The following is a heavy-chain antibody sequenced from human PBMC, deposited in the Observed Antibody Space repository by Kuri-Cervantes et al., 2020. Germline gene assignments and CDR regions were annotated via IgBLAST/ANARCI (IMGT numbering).Heavy chain of an antibody. J-gene: IGHJ3*02. CDR2: ISKNSGNM. Sequence: SLKISCAASGFTFDDYAMHWVRQAPGKGLEWVSGISKNSGNMGYADSVKGRFTISRDNAKNYLYLQMNSLTADDTALYYCAKDRGGGPIGYCSGGSCPPGAFDIWGQGTMVTVSS. CDR3: AKDRGGGPIGYCSGGSCPPGAFDI. D-gene: IGHD2-15*01. CDR1: GFTFDDYA. V-gene: IGHV3-9*01.